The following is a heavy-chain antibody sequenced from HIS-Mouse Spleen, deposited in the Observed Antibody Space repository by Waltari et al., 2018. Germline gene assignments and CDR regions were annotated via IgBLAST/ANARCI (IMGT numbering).Heavy chain of an antibody. J-gene: IGHJ2*01. D-gene: IGHD6-13*01. V-gene: IGHV4-39*07. CDR1: GGPISSSSYY. Sequence: QLQLQESGPGLVKPSETLSLTCTVPGGPISSSSYYWGWTRQPQGKGLEWVGSVYYSGSTYYNPSLKSRVTISVDTSKNQFSLKLSSVTAADTAVYYCAREIPYSSSWYDWYFDLWGRGTLVTVSS. CDR3: AREIPYSSSWYDWYFDL. CDR2: VYYSGST.